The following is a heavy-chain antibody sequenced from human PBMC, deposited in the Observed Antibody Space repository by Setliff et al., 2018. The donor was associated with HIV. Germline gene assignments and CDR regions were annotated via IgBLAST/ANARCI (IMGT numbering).Heavy chain of an antibody. V-gene: IGHV4-38-2*01. D-gene: IGHD3-3*01. CDR2: IYHSGST. CDR1: GSSISNGYY. Sequence: PSETLSLTCAVSGSSISNGYYWGWIRQPPGKGLEWIGSIYHSGSTYYNPSLKSRVTISVDTSKNQFSLKLSSVTAADTAVYYCARQDYNFWSGQKNYFDYWGQGTLVTVSS. J-gene: IGHJ4*02. CDR3: ARQDYNFWSGQKNYFDY.